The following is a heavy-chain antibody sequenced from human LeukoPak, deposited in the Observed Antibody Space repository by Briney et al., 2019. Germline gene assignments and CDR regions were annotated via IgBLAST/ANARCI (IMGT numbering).Heavy chain of an antibody. CDR3: ARDPTGTTEFS. J-gene: IGHJ4*02. V-gene: IGHV3-21*01. Sequence: GGSLRLSCAASGFTVSSNYMNWVRQAPGKGLEWVSSISSSSSYIYYADSVKGRFTISRDNAKNSLYLQMNSLRAEDTAVYYCARDPTGTTEFSWGQGTLVTVSS. CDR1: GFTVSSNY. CDR2: ISSSSSYI. D-gene: IGHD1-7*01.